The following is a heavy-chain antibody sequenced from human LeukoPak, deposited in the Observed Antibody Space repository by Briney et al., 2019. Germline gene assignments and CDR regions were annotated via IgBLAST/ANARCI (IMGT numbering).Heavy chain of an antibody. Sequence: SETLSLTCTVSGGSISSYYWSWIRQPPGKGLEWIGYIYTSGSTNHNPSLKSRVTISVDTSKNQFSLKLSSVTAADTAVYYCATQSRDETHFDYWGQGTLVTVSS. V-gene: IGHV4-4*09. CDR3: ATQSRDETHFDY. CDR2: IYTSGST. D-gene: IGHD5-24*01. J-gene: IGHJ4*02. CDR1: GGSISSYY.